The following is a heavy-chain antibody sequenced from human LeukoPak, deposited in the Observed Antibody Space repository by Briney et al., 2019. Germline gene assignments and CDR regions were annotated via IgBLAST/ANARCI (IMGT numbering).Heavy chain of an antibody. V-gene: IGHV1-18*01. D-gene: IGHD2-2*01. CDR1: GYTFTSYG. J-gene: IGHJ3*02. Sequence: ASVKVSCKASGYTFTSYGISWVRQAPGQGLEWMGWISAYNGNTNYAQKLQGRVTMTTDTSTSTAYMELRSLRSEDTAVYYCARALYTLVPAAFDIWGQGTMVTVSS. CDR3: ARALYTLVPAAFDI. CDR2: ISAYNGNT.